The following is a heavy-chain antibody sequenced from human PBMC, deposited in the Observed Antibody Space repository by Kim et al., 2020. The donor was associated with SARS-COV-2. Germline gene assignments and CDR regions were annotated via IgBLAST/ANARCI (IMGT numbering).Heavy chain of an antibody. D-gene: IGHD3-10*01. CDR3: ARSTNESLSWFGELVGWVGYYYGMDV. CDR1: GFTFSSYE. J-gene: IGHJ6*02. V-gene: IGHV3-48*03. Sequence: GSLRLSCAASGFTFSSYEMNWVRQAPGKGLEWVSYISSSGSTIYYADSVKGRFTISRDNAKNSLYLQMNSLRAEDTAVYYCARSTNESLSWFGELVGWVGYYYGMDVWGQGTTVTVSS. CDR2: ISSSGSTI.